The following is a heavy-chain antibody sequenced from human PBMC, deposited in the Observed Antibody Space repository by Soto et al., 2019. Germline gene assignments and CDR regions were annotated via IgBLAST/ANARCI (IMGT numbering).Heavy chain of an antibody. CDR2: ISGSGGST. V-gene: IGHV3-23*01. J-gene: IGHJ6*02. D-gene: IGHD6-6*01. CDR1: GFTFSSYA. Sequence: GGSLRLSCAASGFTFSSYAMSWVRQAPGKGLECASAISGSGGSTYYADSVKGRFTISRDNSKNTLYLQMNSLRAEDTAVYYCAKDGVFEYSSSSTYYYGMDVWGQGTTVTVSS. CDR3: AKDGVFEYSSSSTYYYGMDV.